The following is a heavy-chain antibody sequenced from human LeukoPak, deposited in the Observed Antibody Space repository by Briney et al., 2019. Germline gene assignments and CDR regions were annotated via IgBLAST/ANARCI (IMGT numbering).Heavy chain of an antibody. Sequence: GGSLRLSCAASGFTFSSHRLSWVRQGPGKGLEWVANIGQDGGDEYYVDSVKGRFTISRDNAKNTLYLQMNSLRAEDTALYYCAREGDGFDIWGQGTMVTVSS. CDR3: AREGDGFDI. CDR1: GFTFSSHR. CDR2: IGQDGGDE. J-gene: IGHJ3*02. V-gene: IGHV3-7*01.